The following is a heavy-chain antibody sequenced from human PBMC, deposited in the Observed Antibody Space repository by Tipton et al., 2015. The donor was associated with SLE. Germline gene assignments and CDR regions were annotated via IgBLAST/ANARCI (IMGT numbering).Heavy chain of an antibody. Sequence: QLVQSGAEVKKPGESLKISCKGSGYTFTTYWIAWVRQMPGKGLEWVGLIYPRDSETKYSPSFQGRVTISADKSISSVSLQWSSLKASDTAIYYCARTTMFYGDSPLSCFDLWGQGTLVTVPS. J-gene: IGHJ5*02. CDR1: GYTFTTYW. V-gene: IGHV5-51*03. D-gene: IGHD4-17*01. CDR2: IYPRDSET. CDR3: ARTTMFYGDSPLSCFDL.